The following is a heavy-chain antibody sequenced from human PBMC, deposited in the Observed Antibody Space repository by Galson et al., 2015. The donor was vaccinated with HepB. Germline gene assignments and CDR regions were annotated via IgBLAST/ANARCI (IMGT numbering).Heavy chain of an antibody. CDR2: ISSSSSAI. CDR3: ARDGVYSGSYPYYFDN. CDR1: GFSFSSYS. D-gene: IGHD1-26*01. V-gene: IGHV3-48*02. Sequence: SLRLSCAASGFSFSSYSMNWVRQAPGKGLEWVSYISSSSSAIYYADSVKGRFTISRDNAKNSLYLQMNSLTDEDTAVYYCARDGVYSGSYPYYFDNWGQGTLVTVSS. J-gene: IGHJ4*02.